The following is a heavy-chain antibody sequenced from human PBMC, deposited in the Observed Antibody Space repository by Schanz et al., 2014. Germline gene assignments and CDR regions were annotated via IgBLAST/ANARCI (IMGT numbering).Heavy chain of an antibody. V-gene: IGHV1-8*01. J-gene: IGHJ4*02. Sequence: VQLVQSGAEVKRPGASVRVSCKASGYTFTSYDFNWVRQAPGQGLEWMGWMNPDSGNTGYAQKFQGRVTMTTDTSTSTAYMELSSLTSEDTAVHYCARGRGFYDYWGQGTLVTVSS. D-gene: IGHD3-10*01. CDR1: GYTFTSYD. CDR2: MNPDSGNT. CDR3: ARGRGFYDY.